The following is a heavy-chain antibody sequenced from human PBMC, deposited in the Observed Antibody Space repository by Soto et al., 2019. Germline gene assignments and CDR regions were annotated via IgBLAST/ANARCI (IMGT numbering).Heavy chain of an antibody. J-gene: IGHJ4*02. CDR3: ARPKGSYSSGYYYFDY. Sequence: SVKVSFKTSGGTFSTYAIYWVRQAPGQGLEWMGAIIPLFGTADYAQKFQGRVTITADESTSTAYMELSSLRSEDTAVYYCARPKGSYSSGYYYFDYWGQGTLVTVSS. V-gene: IGHV1-69*13. CDR1: GGTFSTYA. D-gene: IGHD6-19*01. CDR2: IIPLFGTA.